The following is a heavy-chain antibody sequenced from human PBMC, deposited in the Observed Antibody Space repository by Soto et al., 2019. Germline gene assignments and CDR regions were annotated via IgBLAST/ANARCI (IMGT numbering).Heavy chain of an antibody. V-gene: IGHV3-73*02. CDR2: IRSRANNFAT. D-gene: IGHD2-2*02. CDR3: ARGQGAAIGDYYYHGMDV. CDR1: GYIFSGTA. J-gene: IGHJ6*02. Sequence: EVQLVESGGGLVRPGGSLKLSCAACGYIFSGTAIHWVRQASGKGLEWVGRIRSRANNFATSSAASVKGRFTFSRDDSKNTAYLQMNTLKPEDTAVYYCARGQGAAIGDYYYHGMDVWGQGTTVTVYS.